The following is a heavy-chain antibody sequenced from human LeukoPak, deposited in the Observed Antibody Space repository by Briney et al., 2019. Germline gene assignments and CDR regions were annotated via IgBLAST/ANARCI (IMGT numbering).Heavy chain of an antibody. CDR2: IIPILGIA. CDR1: GGTFSCYA. Sequence: GASVKVSCKASGGTFSCYAISWVRQAPGQGLEWMGRIIPILGIANYAQKFQGRVTITADKSTSTAYMELSSLRSEDTAVYYCARVLYDFWSGYYKGGSSSWYPVGAFDIWGQGTMVTVSS. J-gene: IGHJ3*02. V-gene: IGHV1-69*04. D-gene: IGHD3-3*01. CDR3: ARVLYDFWSGYYKGGSSSWYPVGAFDI.